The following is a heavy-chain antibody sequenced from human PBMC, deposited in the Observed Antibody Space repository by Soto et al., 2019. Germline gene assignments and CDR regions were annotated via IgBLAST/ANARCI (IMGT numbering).Heavy chain of an antibody. V-gene: IGHV3-33*01. CDR3: ASDHGGQSANFIFVN. Sequence: QVQLVESGGGVVQPGRSLRLSCETSGLTFSDYVMHWVRQAPGKGLEWVATVWYGGSDKIYADSVKGRFTISRDNSKNTLYLQMNSLRAEDTAVYYCASDHGGQSANFIFVNWGQGTLVTVSS. J-gene: IGHJ4*02. CDR2: VWYGGSDK. D-gene: IGHD3-16*01. CDR1: GLTFSDYV.